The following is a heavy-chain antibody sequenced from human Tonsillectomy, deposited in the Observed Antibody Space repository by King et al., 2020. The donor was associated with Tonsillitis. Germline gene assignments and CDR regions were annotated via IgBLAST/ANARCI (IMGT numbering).Heavy chain of an antibody. D-gene: IGHD3-22*01. CDR3: ASNYYYDSSGYSTNYYYYYYMDV. V-gene: IGHV4-34*01. Sequence: VQLPQWGAGLLKPSETLSLTCAVYGGSFSGYYWSWIRQPPGKGLEWIGEINHSGSTNYNPSLKSRVTISVDTSKNQFSLKLSSVTAADTAVYYCASNYYYDSSGYSTNYYYYYYMDVWGKGTTVTVSS. CDR2: INHSGST. J-gene: IGHJ6*03. CDR1: GGSFSGYY.